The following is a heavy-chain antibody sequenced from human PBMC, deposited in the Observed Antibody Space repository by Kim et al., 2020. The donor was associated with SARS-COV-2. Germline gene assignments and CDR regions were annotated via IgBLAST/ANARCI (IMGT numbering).Heavy chain of an antibody. CDR3: TRHRLPPSESSSSGTDDDYYGMEV. D-gene: IGHD6-6*01. V-gene: IGHV3-73*01. CDR2: IRSKTNSYAT. CDR1: GFTFSGSA. Sequence: GGSLRLSCSASGFTFSGSAIHWVRQASGKGLEWVARIRSKTNSYATAYAASGNGRFTVSRDDSKNTAYLHMNSLRTEDAAVYYCTRHRLPPSESSSSGTDDDYYGMEVWGQGTTVTAS. J-gene: IGHJ6*02.